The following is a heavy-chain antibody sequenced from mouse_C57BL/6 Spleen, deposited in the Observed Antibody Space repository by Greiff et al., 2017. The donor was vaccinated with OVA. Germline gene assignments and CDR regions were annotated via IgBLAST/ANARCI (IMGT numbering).Heavy chain of an antibody. J-gene: IGHJ1*03. CDR2: ILPGSGST. CDR1: GYTFTGYW. CDR3: ARPAYYSNYEGYFDV. Sequence: VQLQQSGAELLKPGASVKLSCKATGYTFTGYWIEWVKQRPGHGLEWIGTILPGSGSTNYNEKFKGKATFTADTSSNTAYMQLSSLTTEDSAMYYCARPAYYSNYEGYFDVWGTGTTVTVSS. D-gene: IGHD2-5*01. V-gene: IGHV1-9*01.